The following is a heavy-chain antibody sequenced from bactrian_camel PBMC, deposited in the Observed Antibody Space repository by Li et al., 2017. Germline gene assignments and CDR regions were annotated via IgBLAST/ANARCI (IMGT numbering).Heavy chain of an antibody. J-gene: IGHJ6*01. CDR2: IATGSGNT. Sequence: HVQLVESGGGSVQAGGSLRLSCAASGYTYNRNCMAWFRQAPGKEREGVARIATGSGNTCYADSVKGRFTISKDNRKNILYLQMNSLTPGDTAMYYCTARYEFGLGACRGVGGLGFWGQGTQVTVS. D-gene: IGHD1*01. CDR3: TARYEFGLGACRGVGGLGF. CDR1: GYTYNRNC. V-gene: IGHV3S1*01.